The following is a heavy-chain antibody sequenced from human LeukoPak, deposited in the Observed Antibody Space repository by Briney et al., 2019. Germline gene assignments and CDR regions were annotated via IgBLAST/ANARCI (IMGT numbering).Heavy chain of an antibody. CDR1: GFTFSSYS. D-gene: IGHD3-3*01. CDR2: ISSSSSYI. CDR3: ARDGTSFGVASLDY. V-gene: IGHV3-21*01. J-gene: IGHJ4*02. Sequence: KPGGSLRLSCAASGFTFSSYSMNWVRQAPGKGLEWVSSISSSSSYIYYADSLKGRFTISRDNAKNSLYLQMNSLRAEDTAVYYCARDGTSFGVASLDYWGQGTLVTVSS.